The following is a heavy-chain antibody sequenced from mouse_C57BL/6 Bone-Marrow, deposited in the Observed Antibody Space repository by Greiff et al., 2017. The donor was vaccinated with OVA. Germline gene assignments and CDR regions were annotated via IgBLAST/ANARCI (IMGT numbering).Heavy chain of an antibody. CDR1: GYTFPSYW. Sequence: QVQLQQPGAELVKPGASVKVSCKASGYTFPSYWMHWVKPRPGQGLEWVGRIHPSDSDTNYNPKFTGKAPLPVDKSSSTAYMQLSILTSEDSAFDYCAISPIYYGTYWGQGTTLTVSS. CDR2: IHPSDSDT. D-gene: IGHD1-1*01. CDR3: AISPIYYGTY. V-gene: IGHV1-74*01. J-gene: IGHJ2*01.